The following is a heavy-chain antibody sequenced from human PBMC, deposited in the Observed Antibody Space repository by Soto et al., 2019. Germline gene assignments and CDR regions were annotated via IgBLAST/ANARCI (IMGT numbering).Heavy chain of an antibody. CDR1: GGSISSSSYY. D-gene: IGHD6-13*01. J-gene: IGHJ4*02. V-gene: IGHV4-39*01. CDR2: IYYSGST. Sequence: SETLSLTCTVSGGSISSSSYYWGWIRQPPGKGLEWIGSIYYSGSTYYNPSLKSRVTISVDTSKNQFSLKLSSVTAADTAVYYCARQSIAAAGYYFDYWGQGALVTVSS. CDR3: ARQSIAAAGYYFDY.